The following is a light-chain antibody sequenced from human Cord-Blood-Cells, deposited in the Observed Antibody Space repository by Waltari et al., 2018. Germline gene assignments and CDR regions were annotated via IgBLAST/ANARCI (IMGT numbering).Light chain of an antibody. CDR1: SLSSYY. CDR3: HARVGRE. CDR2: GKT. J-gene: IGLJ2*01. Sequence: SSELTQDPAVSVALGQTVRITWQRASLSSYYASWYQQKPGQAPVLVINGKTNRPSGIPERISGASSGNTASLTVSGAQAEDEADYYCHARVGREFGGGTKRTVL. V-gene: IGLV3-19*01.